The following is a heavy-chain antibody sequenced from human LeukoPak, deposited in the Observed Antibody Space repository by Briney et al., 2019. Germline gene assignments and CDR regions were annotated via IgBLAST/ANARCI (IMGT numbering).Heavy chain of an antibody. CDR3: ARDRYNSHFDY. Sequence: GGSLRLSCAASGFTFSSYGMHWVRQAPGKGLEWVAVISYDGSNKYYADSVKGRFTISRDNSKNTLYLQMNSLRAEDTAVYYCARDRYNSHFDYWGQGTLVTVSS. J-gene: IGHJ4*02. CDR1: GFTFSSYG. V-gene: IGHV3-30*03. CDR2: ISYDGSNK. D-gene: IGHD6-13*01.